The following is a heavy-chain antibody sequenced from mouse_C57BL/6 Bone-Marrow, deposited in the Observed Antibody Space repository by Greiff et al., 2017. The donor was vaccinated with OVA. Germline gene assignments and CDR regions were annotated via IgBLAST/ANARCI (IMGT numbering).Heavy chain of an antibody. D-gene: IGHD1-1*01. CDR2: ISSGGSYT. CDR1: GFTFSSYG. CDR3: AGHYD. Sequence: EVKLVESGGDLVKPGGSLKLSCAASGFTFSSYGMSWVRQTPDKRLEWVATISSGGSYTYYPDSVKGRFTISRDNAKNTLYLQMSSLKSEDTAMYYCAGHYDWGQGTLVTVSA. J-gene: IGHJ3*01. V-gene: IGHV5-6*01.